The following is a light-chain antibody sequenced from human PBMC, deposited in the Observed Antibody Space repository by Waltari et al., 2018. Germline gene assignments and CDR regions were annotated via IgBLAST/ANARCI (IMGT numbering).Light chain of an antibody. CDR3: ASWDDSLNGHWV. Sequence: QSMLTQPPSASGTPGQRVTISCSGSASNTGGNLVNWYQQLPGKAPKLLIYRSDLRPSGVPDRFSGSKSGTSASLAISGLQSEDEADYFCASWDDSLNGHWVFGGGTKVTVL. CDR2: RSD. J-gene: IGLJ3*02. V-gene: IGLV1-44*01. CDR1: ASNTGGNL.